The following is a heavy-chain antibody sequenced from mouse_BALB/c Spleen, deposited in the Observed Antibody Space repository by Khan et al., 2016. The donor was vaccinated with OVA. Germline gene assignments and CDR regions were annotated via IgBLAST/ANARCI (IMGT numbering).Heavy chain of an antibody. CDR1: GFSLTGYG. V-gene: IGHV2-6-7*01. CDR3: ARDRSFFGRGLAY. CDR2: IWGDGST. D-gene: IGHD1-1*01. Sequence: QVQLKESGPGLVAPSQSLPITCTVSGFSLTGYGVNWVRQPPGKGLEWLGMIWGDGSTDYNSALKSRLSISKDNSKSQVFLKMNSLQTDDTARYYCARDRSFFGRGLAYWRHVPLVTFSA. J-gene: IGHJ3*01.